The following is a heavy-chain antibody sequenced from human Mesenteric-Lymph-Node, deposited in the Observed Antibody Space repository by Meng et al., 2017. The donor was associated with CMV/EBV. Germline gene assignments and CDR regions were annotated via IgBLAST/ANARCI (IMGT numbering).Heavy chain of an antibody. V-gene: IGHV4-4*02. CDR1: GGSISRSNW. D-gene: IGHD3-16*01. CDR3: ARDLDGSAAIRGSWFY. CDR2: IYHSGST. J-gene: IGHJ4*02. Sequence: GGSISRSNWWSWVRQPPGKGLEWIGEIYHSGSTNYNPSLKSRVTISVDKSKNQFSLKLSSVTAADTAVYYCARDLDGSAAIRGSWFYWGQGTLVTVSS.